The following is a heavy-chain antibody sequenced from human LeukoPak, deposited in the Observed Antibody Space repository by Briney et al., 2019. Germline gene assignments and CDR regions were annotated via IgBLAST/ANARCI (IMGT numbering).Heavy chain of an antibody. J-gene: IGHJ4*02. CDR1: GYTFTSYY. CDR2: INPSGGST. V-gene: IGHV1-46*01. CDR3: AREASPQGFPY. Sequence: GASVKVSCKASGYTFTSYYMHWVRQAPGQGLEWMGIINPSGGSTSYAQKFQGRVIMIRDASTSTVYMELSSLRSEDTAVYYCAREASPQGFPYWGQGTLVTVSS.